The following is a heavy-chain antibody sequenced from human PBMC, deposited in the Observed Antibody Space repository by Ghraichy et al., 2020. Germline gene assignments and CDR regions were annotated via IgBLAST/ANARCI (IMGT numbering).Heavy chain of an antibody. CDR2: IYYSGST. CDR1: GGSISSYY. D-gene: IGHD3-22*01. V-gene: IGHV4-59*08. J-gene: IGHJ4*02. Sequence: SETLSLTCTVSGGSISSYYWSWIRQPPGKGLEWIGSIYYSGSTNYNPSLKSRVTISVDTSKNQFSLRLSSVTAADTAVYYCARAAGKPYYASSGFDYWGQGTLVTVSS. CDR3: ARAAGKPYYASSGFDY.